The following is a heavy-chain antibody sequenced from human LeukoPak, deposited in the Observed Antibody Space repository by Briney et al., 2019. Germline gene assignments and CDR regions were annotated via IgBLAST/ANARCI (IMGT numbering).Heavy chain of an antibody. Sequence: TGGSLRLSCVASGFTFGSYSMSWVRQAPGKGLEWVASISGSSGTTDYGDSVKGRFTISRDNSKNTLYLQMNSLRGEDTAVYYCARCHYDTESFPRMDVWSQGTTVTVSS. V-gene: IGHV3-23*01. D-gene: IGHD3-10*01. J-gene: IGHJ6*02. CDR3: ARCHYDTESFPRMDV. CDR1: GFTFGSYS. CDR2: ISGSSGTT.